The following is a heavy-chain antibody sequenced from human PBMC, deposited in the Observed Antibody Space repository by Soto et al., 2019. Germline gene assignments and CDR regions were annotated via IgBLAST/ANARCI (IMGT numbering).Heavy chain of an antibody. CDR2: ISGSGGIT. CDR1: GFTFSSYA. V-gene: IGHV3-23*01. J-gene: IGHJ3*02. D-gene: IGHD3-22*01. CDR3: AIILYYYDSSGYYNAPNAAFDI. Sequence: GGSLRLSCAASGFTFSSYAMSWVRQAPGKGLEWVSAISGSGGITYYADSVKGRLTISRDNSKNTLYLQMNSLSAEDKTVYYCAIILYYYDSSGYYNAPNAAFDIWGQGTMVTVSS.